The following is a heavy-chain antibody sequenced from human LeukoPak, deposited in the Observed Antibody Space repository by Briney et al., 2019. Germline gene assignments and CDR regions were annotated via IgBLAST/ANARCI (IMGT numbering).Heavy chain of an antibody. CDR3: ATKTSGSYGYFDY. V-gene: IGHV3-23*01. CDR2: ISGSGGNT. CDR1: GFAFSSYT. J-gene: IGHJ4*02. Sequence: EGSLRLSCAASGFAFSSYTMTWVRQAPGKGLEWVSGISGSGGNTYYADSVKGRFTISRDNSKNTLFLRMNSLRAEDTAVYYCATKTSGSYGYFDYWGQGTLVTVSS. D-gene: IGHD1-26*01.